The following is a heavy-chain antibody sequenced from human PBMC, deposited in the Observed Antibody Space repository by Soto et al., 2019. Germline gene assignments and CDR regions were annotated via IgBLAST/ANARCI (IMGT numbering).Heavy chain of an antibody. Sequence: QVQLQESGPGLVKPSQTLSLTCTVSGGSISSGGDYWRWIRQHPGKGLEWIGYIYYSVSTYYNPSIKSRVTISVDTSKNQFSLKLSSVSAADTAVYYCARGGDYYDSSGYRGYYFEYWGQGTLVTVSS. D-gene: IGHD3-22*01. V-gene: IGHV4-31*03. CDR1: GGSISSGGDY. J-gene: IGHJ4*02. CDR3: ARGGDYYDSSGYRGYYFEY. CDR2: IYYSVST.